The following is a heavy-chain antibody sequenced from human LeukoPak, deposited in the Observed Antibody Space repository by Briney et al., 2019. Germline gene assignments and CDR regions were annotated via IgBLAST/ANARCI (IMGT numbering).Heavy chain of an antibody. CDR2: IYPGDSDT. J-gene: IGHJ4*02. CDR1: EYSFTTYW. CDR3: ASGMVGGTGGGYFDY. Sequence: GESLKISCKGSEYSFTTYWIGWVRQMPGKGLEWMWIIYPGDSDTRYSPSFQGQVTISADKSNSTAYLQWSSLKASDTAMYYCASGMVGGTGGGYFDYWGQGTLVTVSS. V-gene: IGHV5-51*01. D-gene: IGHD6-19*01.